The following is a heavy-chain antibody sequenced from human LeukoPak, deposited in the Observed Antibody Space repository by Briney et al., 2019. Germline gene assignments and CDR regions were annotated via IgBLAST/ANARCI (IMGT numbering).Heavy chain of an antibody. V-gene: IGHV1-18*01. J-gene: IGHJ5*02. CDR1: GYTFTSYG. CDR3: AREAVTIWLDP. D-gene: IGHD4-17*01. Sequence: ASVKVSCKPSGYTFTSYGISWVRHAPGQGLEWMGWISAYNGNTNYAQKLQGRVTMTTDTSTSTAYMELRSLGTDESYVYKCAREAVTIWLDPWGQGTLVTVSS. CDR2: ISAYNGNT.